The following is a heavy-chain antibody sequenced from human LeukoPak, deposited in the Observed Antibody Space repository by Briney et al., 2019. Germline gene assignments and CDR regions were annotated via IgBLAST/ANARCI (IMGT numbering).Heavy chain of an antibody. CDR3: ARGPGSVGATGLSDY. J-gene: IGHJ4*02. V-gene: IGHV1-69*13. D-gene: IGHD1-26*01. CDR2: IIPIFGTA. Sequence: GASVKVSCKDSGGTFSSYAISWVRQAPGQGLEWMGGIIPIFGTANYAQKFQGRVTITADESTSTAYMELSSLRSEDTAVYYCARGPGSVGATGLSDYWGQGTLVTVSS. CDR1: GGTFSSYA.